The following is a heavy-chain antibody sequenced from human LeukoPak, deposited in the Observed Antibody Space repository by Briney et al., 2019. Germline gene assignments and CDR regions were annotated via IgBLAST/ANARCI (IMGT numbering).Heavy chain of an antibody. CDR2: ISSSSSYI. Sequence: SGGSLRLSCAASGFTFSSYSMNWVRQAPGKGLEWVSSISSSSSYIYYADSVKGRFTISRDNAKNSLYLQMNSLRAEDTAVYYCARDYYDSSGYSNWFDPWGQGTLVTVSS. CDR3: ARDYYDSSGYSNWFDP. D-gene: IGHD3-22*01. V-gene: IGHV3-21*01. CDR1: GFTFSSYS. J-gene: IGHJ5*02.